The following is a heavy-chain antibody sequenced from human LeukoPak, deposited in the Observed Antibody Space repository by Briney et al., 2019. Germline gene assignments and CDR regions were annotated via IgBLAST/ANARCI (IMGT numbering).Heavy chain of an antibody. CDR2: ISSSSSYI. CDR1: GGSISSSSYY. V-gene: IGHV3-21*01. J-gene: IGHJ3*02. D-gene: IGHD4/OR15-4a*01. CDR3: ARSRDYGDYDAFDI. Sequence: ETLSLTCTVSGGSISSSSYYWGWVRQAPGKGLEWVSSISSSSSYIYHADSVKGRFTISRDNAKNSLYLQMNSLRAEDTAVYYCARSRDYGDYDAFDIWGQGTMVTVSS.